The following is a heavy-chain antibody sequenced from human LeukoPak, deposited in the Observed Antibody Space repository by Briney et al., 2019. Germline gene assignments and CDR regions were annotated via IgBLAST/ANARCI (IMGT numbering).Heavy chain of an antibody. D-gene: IGHD4-17*01. CDR2: ISSSSSFT. CDR1: GFTFSSYS. Sequence: GGSLRLSCAASGFTFSSYSMNWVRQAPGKGLEWVSSISSSSSFTYYADSVKGRFTISRDNAKNSLYLQMNSLRDEDTAVYYCATTVTKVYWGQGTLVTVSS. V-gene: IGHV3-21*01. J-gene: IGHJ4*02. CDR3: ATTVTKVY.